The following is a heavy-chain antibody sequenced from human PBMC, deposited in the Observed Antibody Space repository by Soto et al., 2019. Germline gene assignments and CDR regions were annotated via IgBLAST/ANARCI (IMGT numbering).Heavy chain of an antibody. CDR3: ARYHVAGRPGWFDP. CDR1: GYTFTTNG. V-gene: IGHV1-18*01. J-gene: IGHJ5*02. CDR2: ISVYHGNT. D-gene: IGHD6-6*01. Sequence: QGHLVQSGAEVKKPGTSVKVSCKASGYTFTTNGLNWVRQAPGQGLEWMGWISVYHGNTNYAPKFQGRLTMSTDTSTSTAYMELRSLGSDDTAVYYCARYHVAGRPGWFDPWGQGTLVTVSS.